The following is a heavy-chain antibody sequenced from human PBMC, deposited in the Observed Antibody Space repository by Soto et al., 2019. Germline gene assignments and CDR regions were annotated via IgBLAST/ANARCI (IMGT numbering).Heavy chain of an antibody. CDR3: ARGDFWSGLDY. Sequence: QVQLQESGPGLVKPSETLSLTCTVSGGSISSYYWSWIRQPPGKGLEWIGYIYYSGSTNYNPSLKSRVTISVDTSKNQFSLKLSSVTAADTAVYYCARGDFWSGLDYWGQGTLVTVSS. J-gene: IGHJ4*02. V-gene: IGHV4-59*01. CDR2: IYYSGST. CDR1: GGSISSYY. D-gene: IGHD3-3*01.